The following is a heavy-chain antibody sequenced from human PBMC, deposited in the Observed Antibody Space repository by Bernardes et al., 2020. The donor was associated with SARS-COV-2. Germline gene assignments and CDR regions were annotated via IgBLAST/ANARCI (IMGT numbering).Heavy chain of an antibody. J-gene: IGHJ6*02. Sequence: SETLSLTCAVSGGSIRSFYWSWIRQPPGQGLEWIGYIYNSGSTNYNPSLKSRVTISVDTSKNQFSLRLSSVTAADTAIYYCARRAWRGMDVWGQGTTVTASS. CDR1: GGSIRSFY. V-gene: IGHV4-59*08. CDR3: ARRAWRGMDV. CDR2: IYNSGST.